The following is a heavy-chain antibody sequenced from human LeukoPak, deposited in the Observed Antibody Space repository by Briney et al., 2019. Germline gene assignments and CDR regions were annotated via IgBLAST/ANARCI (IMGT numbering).Heavy chain of an antibody. Sequence: GGSLRLSCAASGFTFSSYVMHWVRQAPGKGLEWVAIISYDGSNEYYADSVKGRFSISRDNSKNTLYLQINSLRAEDTALYYCAREGGPDYGDSYFDYWGQGTLVTVSS. CDR3: AREGGPDYGDSYFDY. D-gene: IGHD4-17*01. CDR2: ISYDGSNE. J-gene: IGHJ4*02. CDR1: GFTFSSYV. V-gene: IGHV3-30*04.